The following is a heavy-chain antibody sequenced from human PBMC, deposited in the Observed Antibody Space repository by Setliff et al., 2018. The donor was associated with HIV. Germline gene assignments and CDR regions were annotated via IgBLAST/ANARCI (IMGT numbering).Heavy chain of an antibody. J-gene: IGHJ4*02. CDR1: GPSINIHY. Sequence: NPSETLSLTCTVSGPSINIHYWSWIRQSPGKAFEWIGYIYSTGSTNYNPSLQSRVTISMVASRNQFSLKVTSVTAADTAVYYCAKGAGFYGDYTFDHWGQGRQVTVSS. CDR2: IYSTGST. D-gene: IGHD4-17*01. V-gene: IGHV4-59*11. CDR3: AKGAGFYGDYTFDH.